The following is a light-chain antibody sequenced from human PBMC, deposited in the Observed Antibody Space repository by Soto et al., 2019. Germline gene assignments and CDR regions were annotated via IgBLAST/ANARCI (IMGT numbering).Light chain of an antibody. CDR2: EVT. Sequence: QSALTQPASVSGSPGQSITISCTGASSDVGAHNYVSWYQQYPGKAPKVMISEVTNRPSGVSNRFSGSKSGNTASLTISGLQAEDEADYYCTSYTSSSTHVVFGGGTKLTVL. V-gene: IGLV2-14*01. CDR1: SSDVGAHNY. J-gene: IGLJ2*01. CDR3: TSYTSSSTHVV.